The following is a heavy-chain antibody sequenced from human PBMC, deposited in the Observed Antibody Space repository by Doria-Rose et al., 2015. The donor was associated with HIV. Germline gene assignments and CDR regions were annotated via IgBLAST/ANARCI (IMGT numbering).Heavy chain of an antibody. Sequence: QITLKESGPVLVKPTETLTLTCTVSGVSLSSPGMGVSWIRQPPGKALEWLANISSDDERSYKTSLKSRLTISSGTSKRQVVLTMTDMDPVDTATYYCARIKSSRWYHKYYFDFWGQGTLVIVSA. D-gene: IGHD6-13*01. CDR2: ISSDDER. V-gene: IGHV2-26*01. CDR1: GVSLSSPGMG. CDR3: ARIKSSRWYHKYYFDF. J-gene: IGHJ4*02.